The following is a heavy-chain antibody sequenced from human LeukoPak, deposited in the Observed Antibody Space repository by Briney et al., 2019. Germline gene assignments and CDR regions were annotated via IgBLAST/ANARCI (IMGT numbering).Heavy chain of an antibody. CDR2: ISGSGGST. Sequence: PEGSLRLSCAASGFTFSSYAMSWVRQAPGKGLEWVSAISGSGGSTFYADSVKGRFTISRDNSKNTLYLQMNSLRAEDTAVYYCAKPVRGSNRPYYFDYWGQGTLVTVSS. J-gene: IGHJ4*02. D-gene: IGHD1-26*01. CDR3: AKPVRGSNRPYYFDY. CDR1: GFTFSSYA. V-gene: IGHV3-23*01.